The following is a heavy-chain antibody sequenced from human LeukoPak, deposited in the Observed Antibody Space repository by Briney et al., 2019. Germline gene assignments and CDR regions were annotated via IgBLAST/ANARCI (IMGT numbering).Heavy chain of an antibody. Sequence: SETLSLTCTVSGASISSYYWTWLRQPPGEGLEWIGYIFYSGSTNYNPSLKSRVTMSVDTSKNQFSLKLSSVTAADTAVYYCARGRSSPARLYYYMDVWGKGTTVTVSS. CDR3: ARGRSSPARLYYYMDV. D-gene: IGHD6-13*01. CDR1: GASISSYY. CDR2: IFYSGST. V-gene: IGHV4-59*12. J-gene: IGHJ6*03.